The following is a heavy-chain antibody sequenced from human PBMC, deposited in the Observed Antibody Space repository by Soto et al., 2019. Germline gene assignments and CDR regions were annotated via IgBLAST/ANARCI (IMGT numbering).Heavy chain of an antibody. Sequence: PSETLSLTCTVSGGSISSYYWSWIRQPPGKGLEWIGYIYYSGSTNYNPSLKSRVTISVDTSKNQFSLKLSSVTAADTAVYYCARVEGDWLLAWFDPWGQGTLVTVSS. CDR1: GGSISSYY. V-gene: IGHV4-59*01. D-gene: IGHD3-22*01. CDR3: ARVEGDWLLAWFDP. J-gene: IGHJ5*02. CDR2: IYYSGST.